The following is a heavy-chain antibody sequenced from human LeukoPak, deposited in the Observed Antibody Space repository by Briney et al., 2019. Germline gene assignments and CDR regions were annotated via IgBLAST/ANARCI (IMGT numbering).Heavy chain of an antibody. J-gene: IGHJ4*02. V-gene: IGHV3-9*01. CDR1: GFTFSSYS. D-gene: IGHD1-14*01. CDR2: ISWNSGSI. Sequence: GGSLRLSCAASGFTFSSYSMNWVRQAPGKGLEWVSGISWNSGSIGYGDSVKGRFTISRDNAKNSLYLQMNSLRAEDTALYYCAKDIAANRGYFDYWGQGTLVTVSS. CDR3: AKDIAANRGYFDY.